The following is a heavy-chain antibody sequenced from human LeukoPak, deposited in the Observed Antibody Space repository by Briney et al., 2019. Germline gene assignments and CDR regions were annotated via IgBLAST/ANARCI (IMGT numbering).Heavy chain of an antibody. CDR1: GDSVSSNSGA. Sequence: SQTLSLTCAISGDSVSSNSGAWNWIRQSPSRGLEWLGRTYYRSQWYYDYAGSVKSRILIHPDTSKNQFSLQLNSVTPDDTAVYYCARKGGRNDAFDIRGQGTMVTVSS. CDR3: ARKGGRNDAFDI. J-gene: IGHJ3*02. CDR2: TYYRSQWYY. D-gene: IGHD1-26*01. V-gene: IGHV6-1*01.